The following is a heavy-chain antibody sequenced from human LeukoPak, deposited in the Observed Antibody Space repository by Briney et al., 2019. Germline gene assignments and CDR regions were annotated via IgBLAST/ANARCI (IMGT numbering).Heavy chain of an antibody. Sequence: SETLSLTCTVSGGSISSYYWSWIRQPPGKGLEWIGYIYYSGSTNYNPSLKSRVTISVDTSKNQFSLKLSSVTAVDTAVYYCARENYDILTGYQGYYYYYYMDVWGKGTTVTVSS. CDR1: GGSISSYY. J-gene: IGHJ6*03. D-gene: IGHD3-9*01. CDR3: ARENYDILTGYQGYYYYYYMDV. V-gene: IGHV4-59*01. CDR2: IYYSGST.